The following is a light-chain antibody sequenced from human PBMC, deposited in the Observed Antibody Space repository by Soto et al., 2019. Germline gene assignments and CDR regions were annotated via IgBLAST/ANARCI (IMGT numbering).Light chain of an antibody. CDR3: QQSYSTPFP. Sequence: DIQMTQSPSSLSASVGDRVTITCRASQSISSYLNWYQQKPGKAPKLLIYAASSLQSGVPSRFSGSRSGTDFTLTISSLQPEDFANYYCQQSYSTPFPFGPGTKVDIK. J-gene: IGKJ3*01. CDR1: QSISSY. CDR2: AAS. V-gene: IGKV1-39*01.